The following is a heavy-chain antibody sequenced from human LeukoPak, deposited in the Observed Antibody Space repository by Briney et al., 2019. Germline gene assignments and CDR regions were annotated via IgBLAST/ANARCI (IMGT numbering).Heavy chain of an antibody. D-gene: IGHD2-2*01. CDR3: ARSLGYCSSTSCLPRFDP. Sequence: GESLKISCKGSGYSFTSYWIGWVRQMPGKGLEWMGIIYPGDSDTRYSPSFQGQVTISADKSISTAYLQWSSLKASDTAMYYCARSLGYCSSTSCLPRFDPWGQGTLVTVSS. CDR2: IYPGDSDT. V-gene: IGHV5-51*01. J-gene: IGHJ5*02. CDR1: GYSFTSYW.